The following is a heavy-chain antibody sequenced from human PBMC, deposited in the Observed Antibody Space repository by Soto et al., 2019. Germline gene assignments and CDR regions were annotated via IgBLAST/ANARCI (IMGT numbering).Heavy chain of an antibody. CDR1: VYTFTSYG. CDR3: ARYCAAAGDYYYYGMDV. J-gene: IGHJ6*02. Sequence: QVQLVQSGAEVRKPGASVKVSCKASVYTFTSYGISWVRQAPGQGLEWMGWISAYNGNTNSAQKLQGRVTMTTDTSTSTAYMELRSLRSDYTAVYYCARYCAAAGDYYYYGMDVWGQGTTVTVSS. CDR2: ISAYNGNT. V-gene: IGHV1-18*01. D-gene: IGHD6-13*01.